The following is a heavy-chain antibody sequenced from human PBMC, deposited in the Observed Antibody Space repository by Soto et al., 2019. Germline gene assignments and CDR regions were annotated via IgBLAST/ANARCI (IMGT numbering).Heavy chain of an antibody. Sequence: QVQLVESGGGVVQPGRSLRLSCAASGFTFSSYGMHWVRQAPGKGLEWVAVISYDGSNKYYADSVKGRFTISRDNSKNTRDLQMNSLRAEDTAVYYCAKEALDYYYDSSGYYYWGQGTLVTVSS. J-gene: IGHJ4*02. V-gene: IGHV3-30*18. D-gene: IGHD3-22*01. CDR2: ISYDGSNK. CDR1: GFTFSSYG. CDR3: AKEALDYYYDSSGYYY.